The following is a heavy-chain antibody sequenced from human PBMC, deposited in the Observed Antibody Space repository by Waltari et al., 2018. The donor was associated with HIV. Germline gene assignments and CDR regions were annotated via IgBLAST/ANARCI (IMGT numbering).Heavy chain of an antibody. CDR3: ARSWFGESGPRGAFDI. D-gene: IGHD3-10*01. CDR2: GPDIGRT. V-gene: IGHV4-59*01. CDR1: GVSISGYY. Sequence: QVQLQESGPGLVKPSETLSLTCTASGVSISGYYWSWLRQPPGQGLEWIGYGPDIGRTNYTPALKSRLTMSLDTSTNQVSLKLTSVIAADTAVYYCARSWFGESGPRGAFDIWGRGTMVTVSS. J-gene: IGHJ3*02.